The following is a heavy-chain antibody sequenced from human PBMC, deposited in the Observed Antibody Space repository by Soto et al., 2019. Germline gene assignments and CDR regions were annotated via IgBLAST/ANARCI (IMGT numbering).Heavy chain of an antibody. CDR1: GGSISSYY. V-gene: IGHV4-59*08. J-gene: IGHJ4*02. CDR3: ARRYGPGFDY. Sequence: SETLSLTCTVSGGSISSYYWSWIRQPPGKGLEWIGYIYYSGSTNYNPSLKSRVTISVDTSKNQFSLKLSSVTAADTAEYYCARRYGPGFDYWGQGTLVTVSS. CDR2: IYYSGST. D-gene: IGHD4-17*01.